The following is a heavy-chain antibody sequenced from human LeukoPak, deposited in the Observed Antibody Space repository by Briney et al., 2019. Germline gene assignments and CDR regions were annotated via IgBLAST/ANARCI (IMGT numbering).Heavy chain of an antibody. CDR1: GYSISSGYY. CDR3: ARWLPAAGYSFDY. Sequence: PSETPSLTCVVSGYSISSGYYWGWIRQPPGKGLEWIANIYHSGSAYYNPSLKSRVTTSLDTSKNQFSLNLTSVTAADTAVYYCARWLPAAGYSFDYWGQGTLVTVSS. D-gene: IGHD6-13*01. V-gene: IGHV4-38-2*01. CDR2: IYHSGSA. J-gene: IGHJ4*02.